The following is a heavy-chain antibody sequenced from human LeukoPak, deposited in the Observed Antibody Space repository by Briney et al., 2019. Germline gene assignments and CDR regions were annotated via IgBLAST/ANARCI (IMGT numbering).Heavy chain of an antibody. V-gene: IGHV1-46*01. Sequence: GASVKVSCKASGYTFTSYYMHWVRQAPRQGLEWMGIINPSGGSTSYAQKFQDRITVTRDTSTSTVYTELSSLRSEDTAVYYCARALFIVRDSLSEYLDRRSGYFDYWGQGTPVTVSS. CDR3: ARALFIVRDSLSEYLDRRSGYFDY. J-gene: IGHJ4*02. CDR1: GYTFTSYY. D-gene: IGHD2/OR15-2a*01. CDR2: INPSGGST.